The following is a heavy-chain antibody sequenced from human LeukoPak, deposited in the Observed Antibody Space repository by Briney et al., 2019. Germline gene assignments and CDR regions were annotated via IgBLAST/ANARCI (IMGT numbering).Heavy chain of an antibody. CDR1: GFTFSNYG. J-gene: IGHJ4*02. Sequence: GGSLRLSCGASGFTFSNYGMLWVRQSPGKGLEWVAFIRYDGNNKLYADSVKGRFTISRDNSKNTLYLHINSLRAEDTAVYYCVKDNPLDYWGQGTLVIVSS. D-gene: IGHD1-14*01. V-gene: IGHV3-30*02. CDR3: VKDNPLDY. CDR2: IRYDGNNK.